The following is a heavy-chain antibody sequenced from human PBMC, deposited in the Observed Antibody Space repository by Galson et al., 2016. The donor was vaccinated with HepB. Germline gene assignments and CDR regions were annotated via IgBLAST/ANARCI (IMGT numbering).Heavy chain of an antibody. CDR1: GFTFSNVW. D-gene: IGHD2-2*01. V-gene: IGHV3-15*01. CDR3: ATEVFGMPFNSDY. J-gene: IGHJ4*02. CDR2: ISSKTAGGTT. Sequence: SLRLSCAASGFTFSNVWMNWVRQAPGKGLEWVGRISSKTAGGTTDYAAPVKGRFTVSRNDSKNTLFLQMSSLETDDTAVYYCATEVFGMPFNSDYWGQGTVVTVSS.